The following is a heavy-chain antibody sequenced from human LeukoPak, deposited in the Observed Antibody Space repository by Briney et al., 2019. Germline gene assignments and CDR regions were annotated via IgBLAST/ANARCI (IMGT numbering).Heavy chain of an antibody. J-gene: IGHJ4*02. CDR1: GGSISSNNYY. Sequence: PSETLSLTCTVSGGSISSNNYYWGWIRQPPGKGLEWIGNIYFTGSTYYSPSLKSRVTISVDTSNNQFSLKLNSVTAADTAVYYCARSSGYSSGWYRVQHDYWGQGTLVTVSS. CDR3: ARSSGYSSGWYRVQHDY. V-gene: IGHV4-39*01. CDR2: IYFTGST. D-gene: IGHD6-19*01.